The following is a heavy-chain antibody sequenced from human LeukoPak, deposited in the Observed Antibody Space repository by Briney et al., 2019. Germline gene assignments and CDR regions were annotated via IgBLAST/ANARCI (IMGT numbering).Heavy chain of an antibody. D-gene: IGHD5-24*01. CDR1: GGSISSSSYY. CDR2: IYYSGST. V-gene: IGHV4-39*01. CDR3: ARHERGGHRDYPQEFDY. Sequence: PSETLSLTCTVSGGSISSSSYYWGWIRQPPGKGLEWIGSIYYSGSTYYNPSLKSRVTISVDTSKNQFSLKLSSVTAADTAVYYCARHERGGHRDYPQEFDYWGQGTLVTVSS. J-gene: IGHJ4*02.